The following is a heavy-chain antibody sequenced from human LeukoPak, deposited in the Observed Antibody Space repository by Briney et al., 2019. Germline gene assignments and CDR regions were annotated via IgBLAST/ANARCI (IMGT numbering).Heavy chain of an antibody. V-gene: IGHV5-51*01. J-gene: IGHJ4*02. CDR2: IYPGDSDT. CDR1: GYSFTSYW. CDR3: ARLMITFGGVIDVYYFDY. Sequence: GESLKISCKGSGYSFTSYWIGWVRQMPGKGLEWMGIIYPGDSDTRYSPSFQGQVTISADKSISTAYLQWSSLKASDTAMYYCARLMITFGGVIDVYYFDYWGQGTLVTVSS. D-gene: IGHD3-16*02.